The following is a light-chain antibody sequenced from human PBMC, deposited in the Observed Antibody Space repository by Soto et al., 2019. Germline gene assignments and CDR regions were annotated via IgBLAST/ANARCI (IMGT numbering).Light chain of an antibody. CDR3: SSYTSSSTLVV. Sequence: QSALTQPASVSGSPGQSSNISCSGTSSDVGGYNYVSWYQQHPGKAPKRMIYEVSNRPSGVSNRFSGSKSGNTASLTISGLQAEDEADYYCSSYTSSSTLVVFGGGPKVTVL. V-gene: IGLV2-14*01. J-gene: IGLJ2*01. CDR1: SSDVGGYNY. CDR2: EVS.